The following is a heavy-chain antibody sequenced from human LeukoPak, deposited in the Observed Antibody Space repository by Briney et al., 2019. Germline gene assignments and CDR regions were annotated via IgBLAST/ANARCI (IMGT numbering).Heavy chain of an antibody. D-gene: IGHD2-2*01. J-gene: IGHJ4*02. CDR1: GFTFDDYS. Sequence: GGSLRLSCVASGFTFDDYSMHWVRQAPGKGLEWVSVIYSGGSTYYADSVKGRFTISRDNSKNTLYLQMNSLRAEDTAVYYCARDRASSSTSCPSFDYWGQGTLVTVSS. CDR3: ARDRASSSTSCPSFDY. V-gene: IGHV3-66*02. CDR2: IYSGGST.